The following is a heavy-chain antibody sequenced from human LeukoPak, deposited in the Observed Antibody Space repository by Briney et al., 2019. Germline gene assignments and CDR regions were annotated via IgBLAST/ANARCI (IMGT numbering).Heavy chain of an antibody. Sequence: QPGGSLRLSCAASGFTFSIYAMSWVRQAPGKGLDWVSTVSGSGDSTYYADSVKGRFTISRDNSKNTLYLQMNSLRAEDTAVYYCARDRARIMITFGGVDYWGQGTLVTVSS. CDR3: ARDRARIMITFGGVDY. J-gene: IGHJ4*02. V-gene: IGHV3-23*01. CDR1: GFTFSIYA. D-gene: IGHD3-16*01. CDR2: VSGSGDST.